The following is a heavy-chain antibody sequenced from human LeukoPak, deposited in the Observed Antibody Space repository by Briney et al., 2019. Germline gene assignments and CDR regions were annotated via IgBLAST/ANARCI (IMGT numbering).Heavy chain of an antibody. CDR1: GFTFSSYA. V-gene: IGHV3-23*01. Sequence: GASLRLSCAASGFTFSSYAMCWVRPAPGQGLEWVSAISGSGGSTYYADSVKGRFTISRDNSKNTLYLQMNSLRAEDTAVYYCAKGSHYYDSSGYYDPFPIVYWGQGTLVTVSS. CDR2: ISGSGGST. J-gene: IGHJ4*02. D-gene: IGHD3-22*01. CDR3: AKGSHYYDSSGYYDPFPIVY.